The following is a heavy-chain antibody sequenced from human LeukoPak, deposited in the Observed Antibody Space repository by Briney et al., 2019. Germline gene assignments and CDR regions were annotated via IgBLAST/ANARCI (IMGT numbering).Heavy chain of an antibody. J-gene: IGHJ6*03. V-gene: IGHV1-69*05. Sequence: ASVKVSCKASGGTFSSYAISWLRQAPGQGLEWMGGIIPIFGTANYAQKFQGRVTITTDESTSTAYMELSSLRSEDTAVYYCARGGGFDFWADYYYYMDVWGKGTTVTVSS. CDR2: IIPIFGTA. D-gene: IGHD3/OR15-3a*01. CDR1: GGTFSSYA. CDR3: ARGGGFDFWADYYYYMDV.